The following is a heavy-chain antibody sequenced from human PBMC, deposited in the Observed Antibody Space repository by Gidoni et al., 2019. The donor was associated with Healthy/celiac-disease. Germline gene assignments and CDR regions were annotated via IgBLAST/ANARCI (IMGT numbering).Heavy chain of an antibody. CDR1: GGPFSSYA. Sequence: QVQLVQSGAEVKKPGSSVKVSCKASGGPFSSYAISWVRQAPGQGLEWMGGIIPIFGTANYAQKFQGRVTITADESTSTAYMELSSLRSEDTAVYYCASWDGYNVLRAKYYFDYWGQGTLVTVSS. V-gene: IGHV1-69*01. J-gene: IGHJ4*02. CDR2: IIPIFGTA. D-gene: IGHD5-12*01. CDR3: ASWDGYNVLRAKYYFDY.